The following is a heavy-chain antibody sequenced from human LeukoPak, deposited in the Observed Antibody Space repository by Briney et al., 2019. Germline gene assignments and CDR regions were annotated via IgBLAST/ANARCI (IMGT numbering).Heavy chain of an antibody. J-gene: IGHJ4*02. CDR2: INHSGST. Sequence: SETLSLTCAVYGGSFSGYYWSWIRQPPGKGLEWIGEINHSGSTNYNPSLKSRVTISVDTSKNQFSLKLSSVTAADTAVYYCARVLYIVGATYSNFDYWGQGTLVTVSS. CDR3: ARVLYIVGATYSNFDY. D-gene: IGHD1-26*01. CDR1: GGSFSGYY. V-gene: IGHV4-34*01.